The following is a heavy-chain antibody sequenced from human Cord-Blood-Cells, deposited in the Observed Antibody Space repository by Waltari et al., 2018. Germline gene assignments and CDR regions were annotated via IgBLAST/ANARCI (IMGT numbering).Heavy chain of an antibody. D-gene: IGHD3-22*01. V-gene: IGHV3-30-3*01. Sequence: QVQLVESEGGVVQPGRYLRRSCAASGFTFSRYAMRCVRQAPVKGLEWVAVISYDGSNKYYADSVQGRFTISRDNSKNTLYLQMNSLRAEDTAVYYCARVMIVVVNYYYYGMDVWGQGTTVTVSS. CDR3: ARVMIVVVNYYYYGMDV. CDR1: GFTFSRYA. J-gene: IGHJ6*02. CDR2: ISYDGSNK.